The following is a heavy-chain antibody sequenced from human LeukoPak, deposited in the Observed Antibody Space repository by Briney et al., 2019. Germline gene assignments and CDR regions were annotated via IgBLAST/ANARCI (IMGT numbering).Heavy chain of an antibody. CDR2: IDYSGST. CDR3: AREISLVGGSMDV. D-gene: IGHD6-6*01. V-gene: IGHV4-59*01. J-gene: IGHJ6*02. CDR1: GGSISRYY. Sequence: SETLSLTCTVSGGSISRYYWSWIRRPPGKGLEWIGYIDYSGSTNYNPSLKSRVTISVDTSKNQFSLKLSSVTAADTAVYYCAREISLVGGSMDVWGQGTTVTVSS.